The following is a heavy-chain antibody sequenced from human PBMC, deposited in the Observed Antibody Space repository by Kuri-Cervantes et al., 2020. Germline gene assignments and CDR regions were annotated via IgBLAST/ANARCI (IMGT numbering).Heavy chain of an antibody. D-gene: IGHD3-9*01. Sequence: SETLSLTCTVSGGSITNRNYYWGWIRQPPGKGLEWIGSIYYSGNTFYNPSLDSRVTISVDTSKNQFSLKLSSVTAADTAVYYCARGELYYDILTGFDIWGQGTMVTVSS. CDR3: ARGELYYDILTGFDI. J-gene: IGHJ3*02. CDR1: GGSITNRNYY. CDR2: IYYSGNT. V-gene: IGHV4-39*07.